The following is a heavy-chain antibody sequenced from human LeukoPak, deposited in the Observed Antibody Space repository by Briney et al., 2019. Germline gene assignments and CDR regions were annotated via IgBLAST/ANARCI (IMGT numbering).Heavy chain of an antibody. CDR3: ASGYARSARHQSDF. CDR1: GFTFSNYA. D-gene: IGHD5-12*01. V-gene: IGHV3-23*03. J-gene: IGHJ4*02. CDR2: IYSGGST. Sequence: GGSLRLSCAATGFTFSNYAMSWVRQAPGKGLEWVSVIYSGGSTYYADSVKGRFTISRDNAKNTLYLQMNSLRVEDTAVYYCASGYARSARHQSDFWGQGTVVTVSS.